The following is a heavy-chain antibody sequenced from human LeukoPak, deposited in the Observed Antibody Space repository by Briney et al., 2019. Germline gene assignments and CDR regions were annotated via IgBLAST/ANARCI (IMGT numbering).Heavy chain of an antibody. CDR2: IKQDGSEK. J-gene: IGHJ4*02. V-gene: IGHV3-7*01. CDR1: GFTFSSYW. CDR3: ARSVGAYYGSGSYWYY. Sequence: GGSLRLSCAASGFTFSSYWMSWVRRAPGKGLEWVANIKQDGSEKYYVDSVKGQFTISRDNAKNSLYLQMNSLRAEDTAVYYCARSVGAYYGSGSYWYYWGQGTLVTVSS. D-gene: IGHD3-10*01.